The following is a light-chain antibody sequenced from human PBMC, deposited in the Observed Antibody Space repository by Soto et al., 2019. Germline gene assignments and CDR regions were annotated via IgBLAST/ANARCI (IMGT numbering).Light chain of an antibody. CDR2: GAS. J-gene: IGKJ5*01. CDR1: QSVSSSY. CDR3: QQSSDWPPIT. V-gene: IGKV3D-20*02. Sequence: EIVLTQSPVTLSLSPGEIATLSCRASQSVSSSYLAWYQQKPGQAPRLLIYGASSRATGIPDGFSGSGSGTDFTLTISRLEPEDFAIYYCQQSSDWPPITFGQGTRLEI.